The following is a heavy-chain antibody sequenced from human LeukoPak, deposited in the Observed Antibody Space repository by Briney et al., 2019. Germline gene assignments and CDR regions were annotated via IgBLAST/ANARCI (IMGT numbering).Heavy chain of an antibody. Sequence: ASVKVSCKASGGTFSSYAISWVRQAPGQGLEWMGGIIPIFGTANYAQKFQGRVTVTADESTSTAYMELSSLRSEDTAVYYCARALPVAGRSPFDYWGQGTLVTVSS. CDR2: IIPIFGTA. V-gene: IGHV1-69*13. CDR3: ARALPVAGRSPFDY. D-gene: IGHD6-19*01. CDR1: GGTFSSYA. J-gene: IGHJ4*02.